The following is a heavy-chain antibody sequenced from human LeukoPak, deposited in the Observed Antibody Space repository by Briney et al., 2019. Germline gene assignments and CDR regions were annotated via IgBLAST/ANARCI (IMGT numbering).Heavy chain of an antibody. D-gene: IGHD3-10*01. J-gene: IGHJ4*02. Sequence: GGSLRLSCAASGFTFSSHWMTWVRQAPGKGLEWVANIKEDGTRKNYVDSVKGRFTISRDNSKNTLYLQMNSLRAEDTAVYYCARPPPPVWFGELFSFDYWGQGTLVTVSP. CDR3: ARPPPPVWFGELFSFDY. CDR1: GFTFSSHW. CDR2: IKEDGTRK. V-gene: IGHV3-7*01.